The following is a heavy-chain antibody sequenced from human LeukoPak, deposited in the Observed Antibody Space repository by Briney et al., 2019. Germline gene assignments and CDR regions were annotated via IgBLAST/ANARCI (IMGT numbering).Heavy chain of an antibody. J-gene: IGHJ6*02. CDR2: IWYDGSNK. D-gene: IGHD3-16*01. CDR3: ARVRGGRSWYYYGMDV. V-gene: IGHV3-33*01. Sequence: PGRSLRLSCAASGFTFSSYGMHWVRQAPGKGLEWVAVIWYDGSNKYYADSVKGRFTISRDNSKNTLYLQMNSLRAEDTAVYYCARVRGGRSWYYYGMDVWGRGTTVTVSS. CDR1: GFTFSSYG.